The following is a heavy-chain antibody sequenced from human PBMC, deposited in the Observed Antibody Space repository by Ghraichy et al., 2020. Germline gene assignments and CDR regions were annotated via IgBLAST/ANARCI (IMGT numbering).Heavy chain of an antibody. CDR3: ARDLGGAEVYFQH. J-gene: IGHJ1*01. V-gene: IGHV1-2*02. Sequence: ASVKVSCKASGYTFTGYYMHWVRQAPGQGLEWMGWINPNSGGTNYAQKFQGRVTMTRDTSISTAYMELSRLRSDDTAVYYCARDLGGAEVYFQHWGQGTLVTVSS. CDR2: INPNSGGT. CDR1: GYTFTGYY. D-gene: IGHD3-16*01.